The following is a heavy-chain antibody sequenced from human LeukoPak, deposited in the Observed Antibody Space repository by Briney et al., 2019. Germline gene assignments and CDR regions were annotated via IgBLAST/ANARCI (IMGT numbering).Heavy chain of an antibody. Sequence: SETLSLTCTVSGGSISSRSFYWGWIRQPPGKGLEWTGSIYYSGGTYYNPSLKSRVTMSVDTSKNQFSLKLTSVTAADTAVFYCARQGVGKYNWNFLNWFDPWGPGTLVTVSS. CDR2: IYYSGGT. CDR1: GGSISSRSFY. J-gene: IGHJ5*02. V-gene: IGHV4-39*01. D-gene: IGHD1-7*01. CDR3: ARQGVGKYNWNFLNWFDP.